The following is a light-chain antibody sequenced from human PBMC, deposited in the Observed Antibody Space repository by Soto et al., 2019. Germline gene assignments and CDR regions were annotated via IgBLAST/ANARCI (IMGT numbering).Light chain of an antibody. J-gene: IGLJ1*01. CDR2: GVT. Sequence: QSALTQPASVSGSPGQSITISCSGTSSDVGGYDYVSWYQQHPGKAPKLLIYGVTSRPSGVSNRFSGSRSGNTASLTISSLQAEDEADYYCLSYTTNNTPYVFGTGTKVTVL. CDR1: SSDVGGYDY. CDR3: LSYTTNNTPYV. V-gene: IGLV2-14*01.